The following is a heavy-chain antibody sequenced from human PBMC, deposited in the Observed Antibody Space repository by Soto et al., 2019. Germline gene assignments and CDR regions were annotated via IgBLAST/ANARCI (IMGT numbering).Heavy chain of an antibody. V-gene: IGHV1-18*01. Sequence: QVHLVQSGAEVKKPGASVKVSCKASGYTFTSYGITWVRQAPGQGLEWMGWISAQNANTYYAQKLQGRVIVTRDTSTSTAYMELRSLISDDTAVYYCARGRYGDYWGQGALVTVSS. D-gene: IGHD1-1*01. J-gene: IGHJ4*02. CDR1: GYTFTSYG. CDR2: ISAQNANT. CDR3: ARGRYGDY.